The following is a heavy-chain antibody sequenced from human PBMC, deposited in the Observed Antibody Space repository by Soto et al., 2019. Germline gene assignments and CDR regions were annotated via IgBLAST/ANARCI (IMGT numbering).Heavy chain of an antibody. CDR3: ARDSGYCSGGSCYTPSFDY. V-gene: IGHV1-69*13. D-gene: IGHD2-15*01. CDR2: IIPIFGTA. J-gene: IGHJ4*02. CDR1: GVTFSSYA. Sequence: ASVKVSCKASGVTFSSYAISWVRQAPGQGLEWMGGIIPIFGTANYAQKFQGRVTITADESTSTAYMELSSLRSEDTAVYYCARDSGYCSGGSCYTPSFDYWGQGTLVTVSS.